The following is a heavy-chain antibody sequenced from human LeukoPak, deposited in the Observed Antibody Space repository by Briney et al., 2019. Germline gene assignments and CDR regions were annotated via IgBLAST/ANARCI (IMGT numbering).Heavy chain of an antibody. D-gene: IGHD2-2*01. Sequence: PSETLSLTCTVSGGSISSYYWGWIRQPPGKGLEWIGYIYTSGSTNYNPSLKSRVTISVDTSKNQFSLKLSSVTAADTAVYYCARHGGYCSSTSCYGEGNWFDPWGQGTLVTVSS. CDR1: GGSISSYY. CDR2: IYTSGST. CDR3: ARHGGYCSSTSCYGEGNWFDP. V-gene: IGHV4-4*09. J-gene: IGHJ5*02.